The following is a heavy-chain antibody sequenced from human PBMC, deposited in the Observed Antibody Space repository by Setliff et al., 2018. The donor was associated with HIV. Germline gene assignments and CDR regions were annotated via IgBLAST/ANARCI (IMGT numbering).Heavy chain of an antibody. D-gene: IGHD3-22*01. CDR2: INAGYGNT. J-gene: IGHJ6*02. Sequence: ASVKVSCKASGYTFTSYAIHWVRQAPGQSLEWMGWINAGYGNTKYSQKFQGRVTITRDASASTAYMELSSLRSEDTAVYYCARVPPYYDSSGYYEYYYYGMDVWGQGTTVTVSS. CDR1: GYTFTSYA. V-gene: IGHV1-3*01. CDR3: ARVPPYYDSSGYYEYYYYGMDV.